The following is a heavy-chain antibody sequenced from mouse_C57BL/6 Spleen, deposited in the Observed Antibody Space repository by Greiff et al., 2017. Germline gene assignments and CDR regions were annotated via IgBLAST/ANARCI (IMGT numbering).Heavy chain of an antibody. CDR3: ARHEGNLTHFDY. Sequence: EVKLVESGGDLVKPGGSLTLSCAASGFTFSSYGMSWVRQTPVNRLDWVATISSGGSYTDYPDSVKGRFTISRDNAKNTLYLQMSSLKSEDTAMYYCARHEGNLTHFDYWGQGTTLTVSS. J-gene: IGHJ2*01. D-gene: IGHD2-1*01. V-gene: IGHV5-6*01. CDR2: ISSGGSYT. CDR1: GFTFSSYG.